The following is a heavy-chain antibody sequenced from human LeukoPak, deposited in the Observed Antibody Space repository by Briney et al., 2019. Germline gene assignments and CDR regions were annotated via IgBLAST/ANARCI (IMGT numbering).Heavy chain of an antibody. V-gene: IGHV5-51*01. J-gene: IGHJ4*02. CDR3: ASVYSSTSWDY. CDR1: GYSFTTYW. Sequence: GESLKISCRTSGYSFTTYWIGWVRQMPGKGLEWMGVIFPADSDTRYSPSFQGQVTISADKSISTAYLQWSSLKASDTAMYYCASVYSSTSWDYWGQGTLVTVSS. D-gene: IGHD6-13*01. CDR2: IFPADSDT.